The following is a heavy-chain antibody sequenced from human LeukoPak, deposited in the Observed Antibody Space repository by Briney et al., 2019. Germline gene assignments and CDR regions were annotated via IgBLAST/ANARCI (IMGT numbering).Heavy chain of an antibody. CDR1: GFTVSSNY. V-gene: IGHV3-53*01. J-gene: IGHJ4*02. D-gene: IGHD1-26*01. Sequence: PGGSLRLSCAASGFTVSSNYMSWVRQAPGKGLEWVSVIYSGGSTYYADSVKGRFTISRDNSKNTLYLQMNSLRAEDTAVYYCARERELLYYFDYWGQGTLVTVSS. CDR3: ARERELLYYFDY. CDR2: IYSGGST.